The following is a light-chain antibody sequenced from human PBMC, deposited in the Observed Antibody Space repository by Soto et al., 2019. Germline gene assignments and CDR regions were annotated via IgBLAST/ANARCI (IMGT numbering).Light chain of an antibody. CDR1: QSVSSTY. CDR3: QHYGSSPPWT. J-gene: IGKJ1*01. CDR2: GAS. V-gene: IGKV3-20*01. Sequence: EIVLTQSPGTLSLSPVERATLSCRASQSVSSTYLAWYQQKPGQAPRLLIFGASNRATGIPDRFSGSGSGTGFTLTISSLEPEDFALYYCQHYGSSPPWTFGQGTKVEVK.